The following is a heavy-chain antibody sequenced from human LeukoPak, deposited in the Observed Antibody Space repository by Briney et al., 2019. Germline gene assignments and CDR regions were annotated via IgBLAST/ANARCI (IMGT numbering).Heavy chain of an antibody. V-gene: IGHV3-30*18. CDR1: GFTFSSYA. D-gene: IGHD3-10*01. Sequence: GGSLRLSCAASGFTFSSYAMSWVRQAPGKGLEWVAVISYDGSNKYYADSVKGRFTISRDNSKNTLYLQMNSLRAEDTAVYYCAKDVRGAGMDVWGQGTTVTVSS. J-gene: IGHJ6*02. CDR2: ISYDGSNK. CDR3: AKDVRGAGMDV.